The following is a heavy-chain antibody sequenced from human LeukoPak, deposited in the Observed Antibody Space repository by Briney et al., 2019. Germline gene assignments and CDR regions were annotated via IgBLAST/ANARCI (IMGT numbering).Heavy chain of an antibody. V-gene: IGHV1-2*02. CDR2: INPNSGGT. J-gene: IGHJ5*02. Sequence: EASVKVSCKASGYTFTGYYMHWVRQAPGRGLEWMGWINPNSGGTNYAQKFQGRVTMTRDTSISTAYMELSRLRSDDTAVYYCARQGYDSSGPFTGWFDPWGQGTLVTVSS. D-gene: IGHD3-22*01. CDR1: GYTFTGYY. CDR3: ARQGYDSSGPFTGWFDP.